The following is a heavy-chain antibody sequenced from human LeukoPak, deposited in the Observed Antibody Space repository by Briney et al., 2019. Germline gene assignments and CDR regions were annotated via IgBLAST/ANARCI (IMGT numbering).Heavy chain of an antibody. J-gene: IGHJ4*02. CDR1: GFTFSSYA. CDR3: ARLFSEIVVVPAAILMDY. Sequence: GGSLRLSCAASGFTFSSYAMHWVRQARGKGLEYVSAISSNGGSTYYANSVKGGFTISRDNSKNTLYLQMGSLRAEDMAVYYCARLFSEIVVVPAAILMDYWGQGTLVTVSS. V-gene: IGHV3-64*01. CDR2: ISSNGGST. D-gene: IGHD2-2*02.